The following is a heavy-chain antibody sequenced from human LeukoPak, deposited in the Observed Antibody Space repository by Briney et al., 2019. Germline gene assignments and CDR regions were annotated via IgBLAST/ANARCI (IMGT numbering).Heavy chain of an antibody. CDR1: GGSISSGGYY. J-gene: IGHJ4*02. D-gene: IGHD3-10*01. V-gene: IGHV4-30-2*01. Sequence: PSETLSLTCTVSGGSISSGGYYWSWIRQPPGEGLEWIGYIYHSGSTYYNPSLKSRVTISVDRSKNQFSLKLSSVTAADTAVYYCARGVSEGAAHLDYWGQGTLVTVSS. CDR2: IYHSGST. CDR3: ARGVSEGAAHLDY.